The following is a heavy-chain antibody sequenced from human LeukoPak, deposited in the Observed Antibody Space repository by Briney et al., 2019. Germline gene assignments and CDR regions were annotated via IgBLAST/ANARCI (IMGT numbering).Heavy chain of an antibody. CDR2: IYYGGST. V-gene: IGHV4-59*01. D-gene: IGHD4-4*01. Sequence: SETLSLTCTVSGGSISSYYWSWIRQPPGKGLEWIGYIYYGGSTNYNPSLKSRVTISVDTSKNQFSLKLSSVTAADTAVYYCAREAEKATATIFDYWGQGTLVTVSS. J-gene: IGHJ4*02. CDR1: GGSISSYY. CDR3: AREAEKATATIFDY.